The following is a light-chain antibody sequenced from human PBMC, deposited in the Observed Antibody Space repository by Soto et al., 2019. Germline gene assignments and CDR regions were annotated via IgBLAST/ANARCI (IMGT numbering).Light chain of an antibody. J-gene: IGKJ5*01. CDR1: QSVSRY. CDR2: DAS. Sequence: EIVLTQSPATLSFSPGERATLSFRASQSVSRYLAWYQQKPGQAPRLLIYDASNRATGIPARFSGSGSGTDFTLTISSLEPEDFAVYYCQQRSNWPRITFGQGTRLEIK. V-gene: IGKV3-11*01. CDR3: QQRSNWPRIT.